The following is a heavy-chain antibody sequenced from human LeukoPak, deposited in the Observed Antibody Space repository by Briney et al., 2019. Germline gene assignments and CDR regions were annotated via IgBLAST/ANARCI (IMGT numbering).Heavy chain of an antibody. CDR1: GFTFSSYY. J-gene: IGHJ6*03. CDR2: ISTSSSYI. Sequence: PGGSLRLSCAASGFTFSSYYMNWVRQAPGKGLEWVSCISTSSSYIYYADSLKGRFTISRDNARNSLYLQMDSLRVEDTAVYYCARDPSLGGDSSGYYSHYYYYYYMDVWGKGTTVTVSS. D-gene: IGHD3-22*01. V-gene: IGHV3-21*04. CDR3: ARDPSLGGDSSGYYSHYYYYYYMDV.